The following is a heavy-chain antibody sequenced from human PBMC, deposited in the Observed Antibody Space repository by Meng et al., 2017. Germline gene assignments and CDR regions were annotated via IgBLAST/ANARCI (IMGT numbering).Heavy chain of an antibody. V-gene: IGHV1-8*03. CDR2: MNPNSGNT. D-gene: IGHD6-19*01. Sequence: GQLVQSGAEVKKPGASVKVSCKASGYTFTSYDINWVRQATGQGLEWMGWMNPNSGNTGYAQKFQGRVTITRNTSISTAYMELSSLRSEDTAVYYCASYSSGWYGYAFDIWGQGTMVTVSS. CDR1: GYTFTSYD. CDR3: ASYSSGWYGYAFDI. J-gene: IGHJ3*02.